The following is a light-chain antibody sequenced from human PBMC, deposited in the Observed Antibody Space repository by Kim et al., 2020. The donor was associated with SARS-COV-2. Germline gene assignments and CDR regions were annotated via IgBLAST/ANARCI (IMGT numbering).Light chain of an antibody. J-gene: IGKJ4*01. CDR2: DAS. V-gene: IGKV3-11*01. Sequence: LSPGERAPLSCRASQSLSNSLAWYQQRPGQAPRLLIYDASNRATGIPARFSGSGSGTDFTLTISSLEPEDFAVYYCQQRSIWPLTFGGGTKVDIK. CDR3: QQRSIWPLT. CDR1: QSLSNS.